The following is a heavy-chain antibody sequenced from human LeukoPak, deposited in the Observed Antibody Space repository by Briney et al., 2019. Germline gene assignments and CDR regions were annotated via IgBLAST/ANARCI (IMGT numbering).Heavy chain of an antibody. V-gene: IGHV3-9*01. CDR3: AKSEGYYYDSSGYKNYFDY. J-gene: IGHJ4*02. Sequence: GRSLRLSCAASGFTFYDYAMHWVRHAPGKGLEWVSGISWNSGSIDYADSVKGRFTISRDNAKNSQYLQMNSLRAEDTALYYCAKSEGYYYDSSGYKNYFDYWGQGTLVTVSS. CDR1: GFTFYDYA. CDR2: ISWNSGSI. D-gene: IGHD3-22*01.